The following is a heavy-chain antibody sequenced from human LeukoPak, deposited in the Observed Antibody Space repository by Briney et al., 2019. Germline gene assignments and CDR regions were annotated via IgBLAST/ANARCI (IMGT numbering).Heavy chain of an antibody. Sequence: SETLSLTCAVYGGSFSGYYWSWIRQPPGKGLEWIGEINHSGSTNYNPSLKSRVTISVDTSKNQFSLKLSSVTAADTAVYYCARRERGSGSYPHYYFDYWGQGTLVTVSS. CDR2: INHSGST. V-gene: IGHV4-34*01. J-gene: IGHJ4*02. D-gene: IGHD3-10*01. CDR3: ARRERGSGSYPHYYFDY. CDR1: GGSFSGYY.